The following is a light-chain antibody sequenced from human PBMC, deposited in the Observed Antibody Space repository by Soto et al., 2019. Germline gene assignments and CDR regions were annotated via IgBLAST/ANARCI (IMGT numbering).Light chain of an antibody. J-gene: IGLJ3*02. V-gene: IGLV4-69*01. Sequence: QSVLTQSPSASASLGASVKLTCTLSSGHSSYAIAWHQQQPEKGPRYLMKLNSDGSHSKGDGIPDRFSGSSSGAERYHTISSLQSEDEADYYCQTWGTGFWVFGGGTKVTVL. CDR3: QTWGTGFWV. CDR2: LNSDGSH. CDR1: SGHSSYA.